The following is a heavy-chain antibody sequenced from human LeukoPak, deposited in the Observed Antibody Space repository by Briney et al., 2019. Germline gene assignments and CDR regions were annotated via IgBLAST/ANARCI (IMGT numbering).Heavy chain of an antibody. CDR2: RSHDGGIE. CDR3: ASSNEFYYDTSTYVDY. Sequence: GGSLRLSCAASGFPFSRYAVHWVRQAPGKGLEWVALRSHDGGIEDYADSVKGRFTISRDNSRNTLYLQMNSLKPEDTAVYYCASSNEFYYDTSTYVDYWGQGTLVTVSS. CDR1: GFPFSRYA. V-gene: IGHV3-30-3*01. D-gene: IGHD3-22*01. J-gene: IGHJ4*02.